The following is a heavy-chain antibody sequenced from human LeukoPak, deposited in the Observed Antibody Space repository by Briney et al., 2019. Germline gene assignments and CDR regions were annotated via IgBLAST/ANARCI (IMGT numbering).Heavy chain of an antibody. CDR3: AQSPRIAAAGSWFDP. CDR2: INPNSGGT. Sequence: ASVKVSCKASGYTFTGYYMHWVRQAPGQGLEWMGWINPNSGGTNYAQKFQGRVTMTRDTSISTAYMELSRLRPDDTAVYYCAQSPRIAAAGSWFDPWGQGTLVTVSS. J-gene: IGHJ5*02. V-gene: IGHV1-2*02. D-gene: IGHD6-13*01. CDR1: GYTFTGYY.